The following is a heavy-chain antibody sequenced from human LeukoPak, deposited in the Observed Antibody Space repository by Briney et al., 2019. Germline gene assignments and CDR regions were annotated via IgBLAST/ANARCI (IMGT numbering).Heavy chain of an antibody. V-gene: IGHV7-4-1*02. J-gene: IGHJ5*02. CDR3: ARDLGSSGWYFWFDP. CDR2: INTNTGNP. D-gene: IGHD6-19*01. CDR1: GYTFTSYA. Sequence: ASVKVSCKASGYTFTSYAMSWVRQAPGQGLEWMGWINTNTGNPTYAQGFTGRFVFSLDTSVSTAYLQISSLKAEDTAVYYCARDLGSSGWYFWFDPWGQGTLVTVSS.